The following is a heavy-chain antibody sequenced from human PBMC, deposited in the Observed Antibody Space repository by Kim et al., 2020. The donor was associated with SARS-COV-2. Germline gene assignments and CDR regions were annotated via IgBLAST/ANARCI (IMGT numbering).Heavy chain of an antibody. CDR2: INTNTGNP. CDR3: ARDRRITIFGGGRNWFDP. V-gene: IGHV7-4-1*02. D-gene: IGHD3-3*01. J-gene: IGHJ5*02. CDR1: GYTFTSYV. Sequence: ASVKVSCKASGYTFTSYVMNWVRQAPGQGLEWMGWINTNTGNPTYAQGFTGRFVFSLDTSVSTAYLQISSLKAEDTAVYYCARDRRITIFGGGRNWFDPWGQGTLVTVSS.